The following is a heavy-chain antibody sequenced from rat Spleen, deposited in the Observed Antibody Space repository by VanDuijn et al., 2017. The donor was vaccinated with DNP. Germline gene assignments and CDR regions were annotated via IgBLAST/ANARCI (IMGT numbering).Heavy chain of an antibody. V-gene: IGHV5-58*01. D-gene: IGHD1-2*01. Sequence: EVQLVVTGGGLVQPGRSLKLSCVASGFPFSNYWMFWIRQAPGQGLEWVASVNTDGGNSYYPDSVKGRFTISRDNAKSTLYLQMDSLRSEDTATYYCAAQISSIWSFDYWGQGVMVTVSS. CDR1: GFPFSNYW. CDR2: VNTDGGNS. J-gene: IGHJ2*01. CDR3: AAQISSIWSFDY.